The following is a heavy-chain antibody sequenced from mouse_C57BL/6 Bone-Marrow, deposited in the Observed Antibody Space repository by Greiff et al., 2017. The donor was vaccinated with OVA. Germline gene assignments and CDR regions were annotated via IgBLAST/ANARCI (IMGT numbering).Heavy chain of an antibody. Sequence: EVKLVESGGGLVQPGGSLKLSCAASGFTFSDYYMYWVRQTPDKRLEWVAYISNGGGSTYYPDNVKGRFTISRNNAKNTLYLQMSRRKSEDTALYYCARQYGNYMDYWGQGTTVTVSS. CDR3: ARQYGNYMDY. J-gene: IGHJ4*01. V-gene: IGHV5-12*01. CDR2: ISNGGGST. CDR1: GFTFSDYY. D-gene: IGHD2-1*01.